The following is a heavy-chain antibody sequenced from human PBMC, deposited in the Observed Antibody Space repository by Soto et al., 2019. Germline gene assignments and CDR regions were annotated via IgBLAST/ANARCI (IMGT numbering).Heavy chain of an antibody. CDR2: ISYDGSNK. CDR1: GFTFSSYA. J-gene: IGHJ6*02. Sequence: QVQLVESGGGVVQPGRSLRLSCAASGFTFSSYAMHWVRQAPGKGLEWVAVISYDGSNKYYADSVKGRFTISRDNSKNTLYLQMNSLRAEDRAVYDCARETYYDFWSGPYYVMDVWGQGTTVTVSS. CDR3: ARETYYDFWSGPYYVMDV. D-gene: IGHD3-3*01. V-gene: IGHV3-30-3*01.